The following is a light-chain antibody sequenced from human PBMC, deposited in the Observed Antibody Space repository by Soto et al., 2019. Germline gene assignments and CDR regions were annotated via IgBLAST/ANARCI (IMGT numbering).Light chain of an antibody. V-gene: IGKV3-11*01. Sequence: EIVLTQSPATLSVSPAQRATLSCGSSQTVSNYLLCYQQKPGQAPRLLIYDASNRATGIPARFSGSGSETDFTLTISSPEPEDVAVYYCQQRMNWPLTFGQGTRLEIK. J-gene: IGKJ5*01. CDR3: QQRMNWPLT. CDR2: DAS. CDR1: QTVSNY.